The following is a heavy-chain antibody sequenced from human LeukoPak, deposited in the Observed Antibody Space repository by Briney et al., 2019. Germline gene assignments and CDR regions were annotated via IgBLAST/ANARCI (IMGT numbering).Heavy chain of an antibody. V-gene: IGHV3-11*01. CDR1: GFTFSDYY. Sequence: GGSLRLSCGASGFTFSDYYMSWIRQAPGKGLEWVSYISSSGSTIYYADSVKGRFTISRDNAKNSLYLQMNSLRDDDMALYYCARGNSGSYSQDWFDPWGQGTLVTVSS. D-gene: IGHD1-26*01. CDR2: ISSSGSTI. J-gene: IGHJ5*02. CDR3: ARGNSGSYSQDWFDP.